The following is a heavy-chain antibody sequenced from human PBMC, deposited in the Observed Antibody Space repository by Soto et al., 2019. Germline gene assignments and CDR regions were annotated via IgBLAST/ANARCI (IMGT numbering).Heavy chain of an antibody. D-gene: IGHD3-22*01. CDR1: GFTFSSYW. Sequence: PGGSLRLSCAASGFTFSSYWMHWVRQAPGKGLVWVSRINSDGSSTSYADSVKGRFTISRDNAKNTLYLQMNSLRAEDTAVYYCARGPSAAYYYDSSGYPYPNYYYGMDVWGQGTTVTVSS. CDR2: INSDGSST. J-gene: IGHJ6*02. CDR3: ARGPSAAYYYDSSGYPYPNYYYGMDV. V-gene: IGHV3-74*01.